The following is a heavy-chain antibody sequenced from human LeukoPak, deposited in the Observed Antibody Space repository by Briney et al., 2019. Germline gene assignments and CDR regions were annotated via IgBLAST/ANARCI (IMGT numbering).Heavy chain of an antibody. J-gene: IGHJ3*02. CDR3: AKDDGGGDAGDIGAFDI. Sequence: PGGSLRLSCAASGFTFSSYSMNWVRQAPGKGLEWVSSISSSSSYIYYADSVKGRFTISRDNAKNSLYLQMNSLRAEDTALYYCAKDDGGGDAGDIGAFDIWGQGTMVTVSS. CDR1: GFTFSSYS. CDR2: ISSSSSYI. D-gene: IGHD3-16*01. V-gene: IGHV3-21*04.